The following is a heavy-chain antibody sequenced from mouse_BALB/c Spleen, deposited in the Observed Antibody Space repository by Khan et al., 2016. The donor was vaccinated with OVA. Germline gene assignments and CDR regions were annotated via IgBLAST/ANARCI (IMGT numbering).Heavy chain of an antibody. Sequence: QIQLVQSGPELKKPGETVKISCKASGYTLTNYGMNWVKQAPGKGLKWMGWINTYTGEPTYAEDFKGRIAFSLENSARTDYLQINNLKNEDTATYFCSRVDCNYWFGYWGPGALVT. CDR3: SRVDCNYWFGY. D-gene: IGHD2-1*01. CDR2: INTYTGEP. CDR1: GYTLTNYG. V-gene: IGHV9-3-1*01. J-gene: IGHJ3*01.